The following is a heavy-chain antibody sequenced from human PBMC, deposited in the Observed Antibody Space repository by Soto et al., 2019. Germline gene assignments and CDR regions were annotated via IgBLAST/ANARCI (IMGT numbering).Heavy chain of an antibody. V-gene: IGHV1-2*04. CDR2: INPNSGGT. CDR1: GYTFTGYY. D-gene: IGHD6-6*01. J-gene: IGHJ6*02. CDR3: ARSRLYSSSSSGYYYYGIDV. Sequence: ASVKVSCKASGYTFTGYYMHWVRQAPGQGLEWMGWINPNSGGTNYAQKFQGWVTMTRGTSISTAYMEPSRLRSDDTAVYYCARSRLYSSSSSGYYYYGIDVWGQGTTVTVSS.